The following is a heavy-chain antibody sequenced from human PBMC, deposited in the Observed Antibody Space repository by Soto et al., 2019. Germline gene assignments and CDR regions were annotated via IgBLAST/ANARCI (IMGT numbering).Heavy chain of an antibody. CDR3: AREEQLGAFDY. CDR1: GGSISSYY. Sequence: NPSETLSLTCTVSGGSISSYYWSWIRQPPGKGLEWIGYIYYSGSTNYNPSLKSRVTISVDTSKNQFSLKLSSVTAADTAVYYCAREEQLGAFDYWGQGTLVTVSS. J-gene: IGHJ4*02. V-gene: IGHV4-59*01. CDR2: IYYSGST. D-gene: IGHD6-6*01.